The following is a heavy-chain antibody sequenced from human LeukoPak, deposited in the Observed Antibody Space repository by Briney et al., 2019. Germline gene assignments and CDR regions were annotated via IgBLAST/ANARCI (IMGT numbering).Heavy chain of an antibody. J-gene: IGHJ4*02. D-gene: IGHD3-10*01. CDR3: ARDNYYGSGSYDY. V-gene: IGHV1-69*05. CDR1: GGTFRSYA. Sequence: GASVKVSCKASGGTFRSYAISWVRQAPGQGLEWMGRIIPIFGTANYAQKFQGRVTITTDESTSTAYMELSSLRSEDTAVYYCARDNYYGSGSYDYWGQGTLVTVSS. CDR2: IIPIFGTA.